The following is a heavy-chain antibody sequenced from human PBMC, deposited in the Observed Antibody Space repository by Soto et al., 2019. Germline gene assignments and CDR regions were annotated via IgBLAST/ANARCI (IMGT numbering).Heavy chain of an antibody. Sequence: SETLSLTCAVSGDSISSSNWWSWVRQPPGKGLEWIGEIYHSGSTNYNPSLKSRVTISVDKSKNQFSLNLNSLRPDDTALYYCAKDMKWGGMTTIHYFDSWGQGTLVTVSS. CDR2: IYHSGST. J-gene: IGHJ4*02. D-gene: IGHD4-17*01. CDR1: GDSISSSNW. V-gene: IGHV4-4*02. CDR3: AKDMKWGGMTTIHYFDS.